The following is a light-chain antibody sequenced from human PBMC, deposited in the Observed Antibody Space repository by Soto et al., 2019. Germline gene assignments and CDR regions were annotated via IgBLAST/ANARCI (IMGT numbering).Light chain of an antibody. J-gene: IGKJ4*01. Sequence: FVLPQSPGTLSLPAGERSTVSCSSSQSVSNNYLAWYQQKPGQAPRLLIHGASTRATGIPDRFTGGGSGTDFTLTVTRLEPEDSAVYYCQQYESSPLTFGGGTKVDVK. V-gene: IGKV3-20*01. CDR2: GAS. CDR3: QQYESSPLT. CDR1: QSVSNNY.